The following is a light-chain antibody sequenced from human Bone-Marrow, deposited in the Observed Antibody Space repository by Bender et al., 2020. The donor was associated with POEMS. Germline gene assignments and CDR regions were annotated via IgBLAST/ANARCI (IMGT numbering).Light chain of an antibody. J-gene: IGLJ2*01. Sequence: LTQPHSVSGSPGQSVTISCTGTSSDVGSYNFVSWYQQHPGKAPKLMIYEGSQRPSGVSNRFSGSKSGNTASLTISGLQAEDEADYYCWSYAGSDTVVFGGGTKLTVL. CDR1: SSDVGSYNF. V-gene: IGLV2-23*01. CDR2: EGS. CDR3: WSYAGSDTVV.